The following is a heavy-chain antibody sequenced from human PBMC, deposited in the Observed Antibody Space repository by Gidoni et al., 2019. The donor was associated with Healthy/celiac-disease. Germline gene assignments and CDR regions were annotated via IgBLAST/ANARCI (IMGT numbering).Heavy chain of an antibody. J-gene: IGHJ4*02. Sequence: QVQLVQSGAEVKKPGSSVKVSCKASGGTFSSYAISWVRQAPGQGLEWMGGIIPICGTANYAHKFQGRVTITADEATSTAYMELSSLRSEDTAVYYCAREERYDFWSGFDYWGQGTLVTVSA. V-gene: IGHV1-69*01. CDR2: IIPICGTA. CDR3: AREERYDFWSGFDY. CDR1: GGTFSSYA. D-gene: IGHD3-3*01.